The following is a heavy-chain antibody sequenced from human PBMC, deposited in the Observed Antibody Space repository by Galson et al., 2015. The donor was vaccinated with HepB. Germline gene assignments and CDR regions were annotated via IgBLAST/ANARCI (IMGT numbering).Heavy chain of an antibody. CDR2: FDPEDDEK. J-gene: IGHJ4*02. CDR1: GYTLPELY. CDR3: AAAKHYVSGLVY. D-gene: IGHD3-10*02. V-gene: IGHV1-24*01. Sequence: SVKVSCKVSGYTLPELYMHWVRQAPGKGLEWMGSFDPEDDEKIFEQKFQGRVTLTEDPSTDTAYMELSSLRSEDTAIYYCAAAKHYVSGLVYWSQGVLVTVSS.